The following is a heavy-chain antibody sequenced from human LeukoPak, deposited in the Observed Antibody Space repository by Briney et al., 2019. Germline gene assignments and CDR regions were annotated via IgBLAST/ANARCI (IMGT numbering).Heavy chain of an antibody. CDR3: ARDHVLDY. CDR2: ISYDGSNK. CDR1: GFTFSSYA. Sequence: GGSLRLSCAASGFTFSSYAMHWVRQAPGKGLEWVAVISYDGSNKYYADSVKGRFTISRDNSENTLYLQMNSLRAEDTAVYYCARDHVLDYWGQGTLVTVSS. V-gene: IGHV3-30-3*01. J-gene: IGHJ4*02.